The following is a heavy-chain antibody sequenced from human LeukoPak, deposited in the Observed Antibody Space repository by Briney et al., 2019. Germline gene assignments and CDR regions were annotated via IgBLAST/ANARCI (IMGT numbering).Heavy chain of an antibody. V-gene: IGHV1-69*13. D-gene: IGHD3-22*01. J-gene: IGHJ4*02. CDR1: GGTFSSYA. CDR3: ARDLSDYYDSSGYYYVGNY. Sequence: ASVKVSCKASGGTFSSYAISWVRQAAGQGLEWMGGIIPIFGTANYAQKFQGRVTITADESTSTAYMELSSLRSEDTAVYYCARDLSDYYDSSGYYYVGNYWGQGTLVTVSS. CDR2: IIPIFGTA.